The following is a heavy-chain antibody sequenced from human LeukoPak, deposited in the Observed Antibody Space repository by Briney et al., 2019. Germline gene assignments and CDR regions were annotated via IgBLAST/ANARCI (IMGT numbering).Heavy chain of an antibody. CDR3: AREFIVGEKSAFDI. D-gene: IGHD1-26*01. CDR1: GFTFSSYA. V-gene: IGHV3-7*01. J-gene: IGHJ3*02. CDR2: INPDAGEQ. Sequence: GRSLRLSCAASGFTFSSYAMHWVRQAPGKGLEWVANINPDAGEQYYVDSVKGRFTVSRDNAKNSLYLQMNSLRAEDTAVYYCAREFIVGEKSAFDIWGQGTMVTVSS.